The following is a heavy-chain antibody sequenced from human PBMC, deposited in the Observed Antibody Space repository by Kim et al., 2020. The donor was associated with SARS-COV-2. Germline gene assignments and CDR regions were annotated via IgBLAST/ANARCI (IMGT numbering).Heavy chain of an antibody. CDR1: GGSISSYY. Sequence: SETLSLTCTVSGGSISSYYWSWIRQPPGKGLEWIGYIYYSGSTNYNPSLKSRVTISVDTSKNQFSLKLSSVTAADTAVYYCARGAGAARLVYWGQGTLVTVSS. J-gene: IGHJ4*02. CDR3: ARGAGAARLVY. D-gene: IGHD6-6*01. CDR2: IYYSGST. V-gene: IGHV4-59*01.